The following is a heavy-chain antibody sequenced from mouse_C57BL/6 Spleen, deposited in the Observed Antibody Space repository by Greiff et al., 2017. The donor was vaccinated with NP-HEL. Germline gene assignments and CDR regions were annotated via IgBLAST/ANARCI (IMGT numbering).Heavy chain of an antibody. CDR1: GYSFTDYN. D-gene: IGHD1-1*01. J-gene: IGHJ3*01. CDR2: INPNYGTT. CDR3: ARDYYGSSYEAWFAY. Sequence: VQLQQSGPELVKPGASVKISCKASGYSFTDYNMNWVKQSNGKSLEWIGVINPNYGTTSYNQKFKGKATLTVDQSSSTAYMQLNSLTSEDSAVXYCARDYYGSSYEAWFAYWGQGTLVTVSA. V-gene: IGHV1-39*01.